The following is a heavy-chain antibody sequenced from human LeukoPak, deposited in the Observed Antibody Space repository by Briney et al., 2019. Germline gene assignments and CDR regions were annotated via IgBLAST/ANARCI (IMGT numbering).Heavy chain of an antibody. CDR2: INHSGST. V-gene: IGHV4-34*01. CDR1: GGSFSGYY. CDR3: ARADWFDP. J-gene: IGHJ5*02. Sequence: SETLSLTCAVYGGSFSGYYWSWIRQPPGKGLEWIGEINHSGSTNYNPSLKSRVTISVDTSKNQFSLKLSSVTAADTAVYYCARADWFDPWGQGTLVTVSS.